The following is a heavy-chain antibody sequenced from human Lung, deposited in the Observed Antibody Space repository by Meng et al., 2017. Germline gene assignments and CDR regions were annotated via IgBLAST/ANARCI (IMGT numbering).Heavy chain of an antibody. D-gene: IGHD4-11*01. CDR2: INHSGST. CDR1: CGSYNDYY. J-gene: IGHJ4*02. CDR3: ARGPTTMAHDFDY. V-gene: IGHV4-34*01. Sequence: QAQLRQMGVFLLTPWETLSRTCVVSCGSYNDYYWSWIRQPPGKALEWIGEINHSGSTNYNPSLEIRATISVDTSQNNLSLKLSSVTAADSAVYYCARGPTTMAHDFDYWGQGTLVTVSS.